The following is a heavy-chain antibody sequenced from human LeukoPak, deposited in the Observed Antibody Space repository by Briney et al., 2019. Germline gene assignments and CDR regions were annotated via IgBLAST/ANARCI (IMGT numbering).Heavy chain of an antibody. D-gene: IGHD3-10*01. V-gene: IGHV3-23*01. CDR3: APYGRAFDI. J-gene: IGHJ3*02. CDR2: ISGSGGST. CDR1: GFTFDDYA. Sequence: PGGSLRLSCAASGFTFDDYAMHWVRQAPGKGLEWVSAISGSGGSTYYADSVKGRFTISRDNSKNTLYLQMNSLRAEDTAVYYCAPYGRAFDIWGQGTMVTVSS.